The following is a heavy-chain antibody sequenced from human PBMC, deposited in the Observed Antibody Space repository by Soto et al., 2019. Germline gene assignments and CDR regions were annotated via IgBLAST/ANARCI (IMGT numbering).Heavy chain of an antibody. CDR3: AKRFYAASGVDH. CDR1: GFTFNRYA. J-gene: IGHJ4*02. Sequence: EVQLLESGGGSVQPGGSLSLSSAASGFTFNRYAMTWVRQAPGKGLEWVSSISDTGLSTYYADSVKGRFTISRDNSMNTLYLQMNSLRVGDTAQYYCAKRFYAASGVDHWGQGTLVSVS. D-gene: IGHD2-2*01. V-gene: IGHV3-23*01. CDR2: ISDTGLST.